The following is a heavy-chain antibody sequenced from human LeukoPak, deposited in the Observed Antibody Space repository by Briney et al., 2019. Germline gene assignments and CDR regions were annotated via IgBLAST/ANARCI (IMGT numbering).Heavy chain of an antibody. V-gene: IGHV3-20*04. Sequence: PGGSLRLSCAASGFTFDDYGMSWVRQAPGKGLEWVSGINWNGGSTGYADSVEGRFTISRDNAKNSLYLQMNSLRAEDTALYYCASITIFGVASLWGQGTLVTVSS. D-gene: IGHD3-3*01. CDR1: GFTFDDYG. CDR2: INWNGGST. J-gene: IGHJ4*02. CDR3: ASITIFGVASL.